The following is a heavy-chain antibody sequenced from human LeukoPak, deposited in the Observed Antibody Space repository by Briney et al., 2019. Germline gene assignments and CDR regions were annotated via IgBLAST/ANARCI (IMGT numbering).Heavy chain of an antibody. CDR2: IYTSGST. CDR3: ARGQEVYGYFDL. V-gene: IGHV4-4*07. Sequence: SETLSLSCTASGCSISSYYWSWIRQPAGKGLEWIGRIYTSGSTNYNPSLKSRVTMSVDTSKNQFSLKLSSVTAADTAVYYCARGQEVYGYFDLWGRGTLVTVSS. J-gene: IGHJ2*01. CDR1: GCSISSYY.